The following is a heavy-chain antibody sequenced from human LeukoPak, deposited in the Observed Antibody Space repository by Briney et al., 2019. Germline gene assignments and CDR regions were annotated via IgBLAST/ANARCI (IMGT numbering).Heavy chain of an antibody. D-gene: IGHD6-6*01. Sequence: SVKVSCKASGGTFSSYAISWVRQAPGQGLEWMGGIIAIFGTANYARKFQGRVTITTDESTSTAYMELSSLRSEDTAVYYCAREGRSSSPYYYYYYMAVWGKGTTVTVSS. CDR2: IIAIFGTA. CDR1: GGTFSSYA. CDR3: AREGRSSSPYYYYYYMAV. V-gene: IGHV1-69*05. J-gene: IGHJ6*03.